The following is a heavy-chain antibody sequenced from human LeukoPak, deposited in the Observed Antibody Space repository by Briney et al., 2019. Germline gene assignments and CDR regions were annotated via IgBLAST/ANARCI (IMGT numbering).Heavy chain of an antibody. D-gene: IGHD3-16*01. CDR2: ISSSSSYI. CDR3: ARAGAYHFDN. Sequence: GGSLRLSCAASGFTFSSYSMNWVRQAPGKGLEWVSSISSSSSYIYYADSVKGRFTISRDNAKSTLYLQMDSLRAEDTAVYYCARAGAYHFDNWGQGTLVTVSS. V-gene: IGHV3-21*06. J-gene: IGHJ4*02. CDR1: GFTFSSYS.